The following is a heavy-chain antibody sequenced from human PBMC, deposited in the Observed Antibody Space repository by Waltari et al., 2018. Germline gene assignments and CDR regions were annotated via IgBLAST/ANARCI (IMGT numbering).Heavy chain of an antibody. Sequence: EVQLVETGGSLIQPGGSLRLSCAASGFSVSSSYMAWVRQAPGKGLDLVSGIQIASNTHYADSVKGRFTVSRDNSENTLYLQMNRLRAADTALYYCARLAVAGPDVYSFYSGMDVWGQGTTVTVSS. CDR3: ARLAVAGPDVYSFYSGMDV. V-gene: IGHV3-53*02. J-gene: IGHJ6*02. CDR2: IQIASNT. CDR1: GFSVSSSY. D-gene: IGHD6-19*01.